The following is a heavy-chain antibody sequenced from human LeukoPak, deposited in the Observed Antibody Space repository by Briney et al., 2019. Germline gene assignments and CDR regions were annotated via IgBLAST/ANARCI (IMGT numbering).Heavy chain of an antibody. Sequence: TGGSLRLSCAASGFSFSTYSMKWVRQAPGKGLEWVSYISGSSGTIYYADSVKGRFTISRENAKNSLYLQMNSLRDEDTAVYYCARDQSDYYGSGSYSEGSYWGQGTLVTVSS. CDR1: GFSFSTYS. CDR2: ISGSSGTI. D-gene: IGHD3-10*01. J-gene: IGHJ4*02. V-gene: IGHV3-48*02. CDR3: ARDQSDYYGSGSYSEGSY.